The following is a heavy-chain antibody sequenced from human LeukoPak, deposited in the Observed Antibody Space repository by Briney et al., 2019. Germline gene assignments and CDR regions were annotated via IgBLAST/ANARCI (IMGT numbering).Heavy chain of an antibody. CDR3: ARGRLDYDYVWGSYRSPPRLDY. J-gene: IGHJ4*02. V-gene: IGHV4-34*01. CDR2: INHSGST. Sequence: PSETLSLTCAVYGGSFSGYYWSWIRQPPGKGLEWIGEINHSGSTNYNPSLKSRVTISVDTPKNQFSLKLSSVTAADTAVYYCARGRLDYDYVWGSYRSPPRLDYWGQGTLVTVSS. D-gene: IGHD3-16*02. CDR1: GGSFSGYY.